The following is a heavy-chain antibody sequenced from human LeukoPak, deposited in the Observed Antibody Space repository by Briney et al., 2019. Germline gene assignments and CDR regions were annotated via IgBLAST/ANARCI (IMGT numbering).Heavy chain of an antibody. CDR1: GGSISSYY. V-gene: IGHV4-59*01. CDR3: ARTGVRDGYVFLY. J-gene: IGHJ4*02. Sequence: SETLFLTCTVSGGSISSYYWSWIRQPPGKGLEWIGYIYYSGSTNYNPSLKSRVTISVDTSKNQFSLKLSSVTAADTAVYYCARTGVRDGYVFLYWGQGTLVTVSS. CDR2: IYYSGST. D-gene: IGHD5-24*01.